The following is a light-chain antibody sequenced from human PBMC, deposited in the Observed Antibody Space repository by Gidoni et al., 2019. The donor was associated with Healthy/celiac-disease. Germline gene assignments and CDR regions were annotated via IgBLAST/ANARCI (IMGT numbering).Light chain of an antibody. J-gene: IGKJ2*01. CDR1: QSVSSSY. CDR3: QQYGSSPPT. CDR2: GAS. V-gene: IGKV3-20*01. Sequence: EIVLTQSPGTVSLSPGERAPLSCRASQSVSSSYLAWYQQKPGQAPRLLIYGASSRATGIPDRFSGSGSGTDFTLTISRLEPEDFAVYYCQQYGSSPPTFGQGTKLEIK.